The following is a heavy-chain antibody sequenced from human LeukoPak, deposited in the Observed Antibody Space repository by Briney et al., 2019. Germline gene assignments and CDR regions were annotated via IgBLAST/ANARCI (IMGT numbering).Heavy chain of an antibody. V-gene: IGHV3-33*01. CDR1: GFTFSSYG. CDR2: IWYDGSNK. CDR3: ARDRYSSSSGGLGYFDY. Sequence: GRSLRLSCAASGFTFSSYGMHWVRQAPGKGREWVAVIWYDGSNKYYADSVKGRFTISRDNSKNTLYLQMNSLRAGDTAVYYCARDRYSSSSGGLGYFDYWGQGTLVTVSS. D-gene: IGHD6-6*01. J-gene: IGHJ4*02.